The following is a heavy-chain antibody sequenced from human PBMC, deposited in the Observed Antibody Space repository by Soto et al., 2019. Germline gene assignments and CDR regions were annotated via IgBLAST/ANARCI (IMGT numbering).Heavy chain of an antibody. CDR3: ARDYYDILTGYTFDY. CDR1: GFSFSTFS. V-gene: IGHV3-21*01. Sequence: GGSLRLSCEASGFSFSTFSMSWVRQAPGKGLEYVSVISSSSSYIYYADSVKGRFTISRDNAKNSLYLQMNSLRAEDTAVYYCARDYYDILTGYTFDYWGQGTLVTVSS. J-gene: IGHJ4*02. CDR2: ISSSSSYI. D-gene: IGHD3-9*01.